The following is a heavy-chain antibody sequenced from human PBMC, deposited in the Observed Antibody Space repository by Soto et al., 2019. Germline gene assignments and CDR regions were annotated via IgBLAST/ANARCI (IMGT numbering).Heavy chain of an antibody. CDR1: GFTFSHYA. CDR2: VSYDGSNE. Sequence: QVQLVESGGGVVQPGRSLRLSCAASGFTFSHYAMHWLRQAPGKGLEWVACVSYDGSNEYYADSVKGRFTISRDKSKNTLYLQMNSLRAEDTAVYYCAKDGSHNFDYWGQGTLVTVSS. D-gene: IGHD1-26*01. V-gene: IGHV3-30*18. CDR3: AKDGSHNFDY. J-gene: IGHJ4*02.